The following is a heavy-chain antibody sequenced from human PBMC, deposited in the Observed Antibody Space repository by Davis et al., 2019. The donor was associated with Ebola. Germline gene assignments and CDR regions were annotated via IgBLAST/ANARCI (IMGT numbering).Heavy chain of an antibody. D-gene: IGHD1-26*01. CDR2: IWYDGSNK. J-gene: IGHJ6*02. V-gene: IGHV3-33*08. CDR3: ARDLYRGGDSPAMDV. Sequence: GESLKISCSASGFTFSSYGMHWVRQAPGQGLEWVAVIWYDGSNKYYADSVKGRFTISRDNSKNTLYLQMNSLRAEDTAVYYCARDLYRGGDSPAMDVWGQGTTVTVSS. CDR1: GFTFSSYG.